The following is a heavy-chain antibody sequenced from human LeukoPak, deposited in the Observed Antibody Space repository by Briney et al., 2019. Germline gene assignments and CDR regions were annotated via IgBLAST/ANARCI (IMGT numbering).Heavy chain of an antibody. CDR3: ARQRETGHPTTLDY. J-gene: IGHJ4*02. V-gene: IGHV4-39*01. Sequence: SETLSLTCTVSGGSISSSSYYWGWIRQPPGMGQEWIGSIHYSGSTYYNPSLKSRVTISVDTSKNQFSLKLSSVTAADTAVYYCARQRETGHPTTLDYWGQGTLVTVSS. CDR1: GGSISSSSYY. CDR2: IHYSGST. D-gene: IGHD1-7*01.